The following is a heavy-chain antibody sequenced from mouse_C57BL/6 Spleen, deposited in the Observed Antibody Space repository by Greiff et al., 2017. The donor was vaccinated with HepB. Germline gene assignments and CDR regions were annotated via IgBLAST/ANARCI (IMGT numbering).Heavy chain of an antibody. J-gene: IGHJ2*01. CDR3: ARGNYGSSH. Sequence: EVQLQESGPGLVKPSQSLSLTCSVTGYSITSGYYWNWIRQFPGNKLEWMGYISYDGSNNYNPSLKNRISITRDTSKNQFFLKLNSVTTEDTATYYCARGNYGSSHWGQGTTLTVSS. V-gene: IGHV3-6*01. CDR2: ISYDGSN. CDR1: GYSITSGYY. D-gene: IGHD1-1*01.